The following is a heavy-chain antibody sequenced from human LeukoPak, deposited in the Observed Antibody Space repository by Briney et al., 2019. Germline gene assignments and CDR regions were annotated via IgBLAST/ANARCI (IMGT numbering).Heavy chain of an antibody. V-gene: IGHV1-18*01. CDR2: ISAYNGNT. D-gene: IGHD3-3*01. Sequence: ASVKVSCKASGYTFTSYGISWVRQAPGQGLEWMGWISAYNGNTNYAQKLQGRVIMTTDTSTSTAYMELRSLRSDDTAVYYCARGYDFWSRKTTQNNWFDPWGQGTLVTVSS. CDR3: ARGYDFWSRKTTQNNWFDP. J-gene: IGHJ5*02. CDR1: GYTFTSYG.